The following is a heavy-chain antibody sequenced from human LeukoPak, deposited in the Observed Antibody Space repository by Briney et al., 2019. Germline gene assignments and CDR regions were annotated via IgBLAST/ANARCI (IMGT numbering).Heavy chain of an antibody. CDR1: GGSISSGGYY. J-gene: IGHJ4*02. CDR2: IYYSGST. D-gene: IGHD3-22*01. V-gene: IGHV4-31*03. Sequence: SETLSLTCTVSGGSISSGGYYWSWIRQHPGKGLEWIGHIYYSGSTYYNPSLKSRVTISVDTSKNQFSLKLSSVTAADTAVYYCARDSRSSGSNFDYWGQGTLVTVSS. CDR3: ARDSRSSGSNFDY.